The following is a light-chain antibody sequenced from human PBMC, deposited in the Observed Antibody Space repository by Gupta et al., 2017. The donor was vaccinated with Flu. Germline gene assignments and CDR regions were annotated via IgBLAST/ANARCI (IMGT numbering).Light chain of an antibody. J-gene: IGKJ2*01. CDR2: GAS. CDR1: QSLGGSP. V-gene: IGKV3-20*01. Sequence: IVLTQSPGTLSLSPGERATLSCRANQSLGGSPLAWYQQKPGQAPRLLIYGASTRATGVPDRFSGRGSGTDFTLTISRLEPEDFAVYYCQHYHSSPYNFGQGTKLEIK. CDR3: QHYHSSPYN.